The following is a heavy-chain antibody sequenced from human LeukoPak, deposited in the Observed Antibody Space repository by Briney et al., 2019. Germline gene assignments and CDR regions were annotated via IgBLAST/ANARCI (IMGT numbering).Heavy chain of an antibody. D-gene: IGHD6-13*01. J-gene: IGHJ4*02. V-gene: IGHV3-53*01. Sequence: SGGSLRLSCAASGFIVSNSYMNWVRQTPGKGLEWVSVMHSGGSTYYSDSVKGRFTISRDNAKNTLYLQMNSLRAEDTAAYYCARDRPYSTSWYSFDSWGQGTLVTVSS. CDR2: MHSGGST. CDR3: ARDRPYSTSWYSFDS. CDR1: GFIVSNSY.